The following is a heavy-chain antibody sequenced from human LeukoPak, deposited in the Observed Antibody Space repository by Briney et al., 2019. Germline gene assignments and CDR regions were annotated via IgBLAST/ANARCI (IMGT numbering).Heavy chain of an antibody. CDR3: ARTTEGYCRSTSCYGFYYSYYMDV. Sequence: GGSLRLSCAASGFTFSRYGMHWVRQAPGKGLEWVTAISYDGSNKYYADSVKGRFTISRDNSKNTLYVQMNSLRAEDTAVYYCARTTEGYCRSTSCYGFYYSYYMDVWGKGTTVTISS. CDR2: ISYDGSNK. V-gene: IGHV3-30*04. J-gene: IGHJ6*03. D-gene: IGHD2-2*01. CDR1: GFTFSRYG.